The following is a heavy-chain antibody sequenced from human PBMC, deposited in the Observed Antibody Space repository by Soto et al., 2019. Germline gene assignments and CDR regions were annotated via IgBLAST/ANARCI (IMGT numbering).Heavy chain of an antibody. CDR1: GDSISSGGYS. CDR3: ARDSRSGYYLEY. D-gene: IGHD3-22*01. J-gene: IGHJ4*02. Sequence: QLQLQESGSGLVKPSQTLSLTCAVSGDSISSGGYSWNWIRQPPGKGLEWIGYIYHSGGTDDNPSLESRVPITVDSSNNQFSLKLNSVTAADTAVYYCARDSRSGYYLEYWGQGTLVTVSS. V-gene: IGHV4-30-2*01. CDR2: IYHSGGT.